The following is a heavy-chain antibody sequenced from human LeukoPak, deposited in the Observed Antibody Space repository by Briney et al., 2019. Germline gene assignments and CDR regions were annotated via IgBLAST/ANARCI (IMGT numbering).Heavy chain of an antibody. J-gene: IGHJ6*02. CDR2: INHSGST. Sequence: PSETLSLTCAVYGGSFSGYYWSWIRQPPGKGLEWIGEINHSGSTNYNPSLKSRVTISVDTSKNQFSLKLSSVTAADTAVYYCAREEGLYDFWSGYSYGMDVWGQGTTVTVSS. D-gene: IGHD3-3*01. CDR1: GGSFSGYY. V-gene: IGHV4-34*01. CDR3: AREEGLYDFWSGYSYGMDV.